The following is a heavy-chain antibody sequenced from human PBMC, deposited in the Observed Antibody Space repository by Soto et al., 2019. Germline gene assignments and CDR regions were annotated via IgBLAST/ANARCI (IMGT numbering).Heavy chain of an antibody. D-gene: IGHD2-2*01. Sequence: QVQLVQSGAEVKKPGSSVKVSCKASGGTFSSYAISWVRQAPGQGLEWMGGIIPIFGTANYAQKFQGRVTITAHESTSTAYMELSSLRSEDTAVYYCARERGGYCISTSCYGAFDYWGQGTLVTVSS. CDR2: IIPIFGTA. J-gene: IGHJ4*02. CDR1: GGTFSSYA. V-gene: IGHV1-69*12. CDR3: ARERGGYCISTSCYGAFDY.